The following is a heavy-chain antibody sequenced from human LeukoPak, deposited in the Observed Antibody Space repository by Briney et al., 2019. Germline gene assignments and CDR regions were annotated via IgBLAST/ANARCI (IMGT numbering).Heavy chain of an antibody. Sequence: SVKVSCKASGGIFNKYTFSWVRQRPGQGLEWMGGITPLFGTAHYAQKFQGRVTITADESASTAYMELSSLRSEDTAVYYCASTIAAAGTWDYWGQGTLVTVSS. J-gene: IGHJ4*02. D-gene: IGHD6-13*01. CDR2: ITPLFGTA. V-gene: IGHV1-69*13. CDR3: ASTIAAAGTWDY. CDR1: GGIFNKYT.